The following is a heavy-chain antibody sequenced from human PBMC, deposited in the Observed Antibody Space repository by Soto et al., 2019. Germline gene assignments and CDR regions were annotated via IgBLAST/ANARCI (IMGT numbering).Heavy chain of an antibody. V-gene: IGHV3-66*01. D-gene: IGHD1-26*01. Sequence: EVQLVESGGGLVQPGGSLRLSCAASGFPASRNYMSGVRKAPGKGQEWVSVIYSGGSTYYADSVKCRFTISRDNSKNTLYLQMNSLRAEDTVVYYCARDLVGATTEYFQHWGLGTLVTVSS. CDR3: ARDLVGATTEYFQH. J-gene: IGHJ1*01. CDR1: GFPASRNY. CDR2: IYSGGST.